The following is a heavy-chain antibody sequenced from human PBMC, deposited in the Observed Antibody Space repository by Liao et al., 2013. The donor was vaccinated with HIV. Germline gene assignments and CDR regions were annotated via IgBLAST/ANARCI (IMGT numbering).Heavy chain of an antibody. D-gene: IGHD3-3*01. Sequence: QVQLQESGPGLVKPSETLSLTCTVSGSMSFYYWNWVRQPAGEELEWIGYVFYTGSSNYNPSLKSRVTISVDTSTNQFFLNLRSVTAADTAVYFCARGYPSDFWSVTASPYYFDYWGQGTLVTVSS. CDR3: ARGYPSDFWSVTASPYYFDY. CDR2: VFYTGSS. V-gene: IGHV4-59*01. CDR1: GSMSFYY. J-gene: IGHJ4*02.